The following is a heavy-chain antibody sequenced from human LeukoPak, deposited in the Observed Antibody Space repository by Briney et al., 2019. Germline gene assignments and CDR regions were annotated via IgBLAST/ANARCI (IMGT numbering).Heavy chain of an antibody. Sequence: GGSLRFSCTASGFNIEKYAMHWVRQRPGKGLEWVGVISAEGRTDHADSVKGRFTVSRDNSKESLFLQMSSLRDEDTALYYCATWAFYHGLDVWGQGTTVTVSS. CDR2: ISAEGRT. CDR1: GFNIEKYA. J-gene: IGHJ6*02. V-gene: IGHV3-43*02. D-gene: IGHD1-26*01. CDR3: ATWAFYHGLDV.